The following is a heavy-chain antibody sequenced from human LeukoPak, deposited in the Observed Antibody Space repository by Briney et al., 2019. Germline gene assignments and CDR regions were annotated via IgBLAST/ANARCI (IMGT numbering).Heavy chain of an antibody. CDR3: ARADTAIAPDY. D-gene: IGHD5-18*01. CDR2: ISSSSSYT. J-gene: IGHJ4*02. CDR1: GFTFSDYY. V-gene: IGHV3-11*06. Sequence: GGSLRLSCAASGFTFSDYYMSWIRQAPGKGLEWVSYISSSSSYTNYADSVKGRFTISRDNAKNSLYLQMNSLRAEDPAVYYCARADTAIAPDYWGPGTLVTVSS.